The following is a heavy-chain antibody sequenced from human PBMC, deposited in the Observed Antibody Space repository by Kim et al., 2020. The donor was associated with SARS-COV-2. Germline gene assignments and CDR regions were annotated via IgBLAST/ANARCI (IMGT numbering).Heavy chain of an antibody. CDR3: AKKYDSFYGFAV. Sequence: ISYADSLKGRFTIASDNAKSSVYLQLNSVRPEDTASYYCAKKYDSFYGFAVWGQGTTVTVSS. CDR2: I. D-gene: IGHD3-22*01. V-gene: IGHV3-9*01. J-gene: IGHJ6*02.